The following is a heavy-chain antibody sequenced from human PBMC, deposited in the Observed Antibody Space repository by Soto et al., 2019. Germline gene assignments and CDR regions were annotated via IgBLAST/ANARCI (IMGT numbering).Heavy chain of an antibody. CDR2: ISGSGGST. J-gene: IGHJ4*02. D-gene: IGHD6-19*01. Sequence: GGSLRLSCAASGFTFSSYAMSWVRQAPGKGLEWVSAISGSGGSTYYADSVKGRFTISRDNSKRTVDLQMNSLRAEDTAVYYCARDPPGSGWAFDYWGQGTLVTVSS. CDR3: ARDPPGSGWAFDY. V-gene: IGHV3-23*01. CDR1: GFTFSSYA.